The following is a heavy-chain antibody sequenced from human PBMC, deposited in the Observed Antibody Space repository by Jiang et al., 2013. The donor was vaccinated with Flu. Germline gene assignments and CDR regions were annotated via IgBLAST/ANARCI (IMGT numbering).Heavy chain of an antibody. D-gene: IGHD3-10*01. V-gene: IGHV3-30-3*01. J-gene: IGHJ4*03. CDR3: ARSGAFSYFDY. CDR2: ISYDGSNK. CDR1: GFTFSSYA. Sequence: VQLVESGGGVVQPGRSLRLSCAASGFTFSSYAMHWVRQAPGKGLEWVAVISYDGSNKYYADSVKGRFTISRDNSKNTLYLQMNSLRAEDTAVYYCARSGAFSYFDYWGQGPWSPSPQ.